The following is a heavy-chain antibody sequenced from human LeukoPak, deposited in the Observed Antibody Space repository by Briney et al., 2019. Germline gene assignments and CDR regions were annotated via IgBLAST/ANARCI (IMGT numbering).Heavy chain of an antibody. Sequence: GESLKIPCKGSGYSFTSYWIGWVRQMPGKGLEWMGIIYPGDSDTRYSPSFQGQVTISADKSISTAYLQWSSLKASDTAMYYCARYRWIVGATEGNWFDPWGQGTLVTVSS. V-gene: IGHV5-51*01. CDR2: IYPGDSDT. CDR1: GYSFTSYW. D-gene: IGHD1-26*01. CDR3: ARYRWIVGATEGNWFDP. J-gene: IGHJ5*02.